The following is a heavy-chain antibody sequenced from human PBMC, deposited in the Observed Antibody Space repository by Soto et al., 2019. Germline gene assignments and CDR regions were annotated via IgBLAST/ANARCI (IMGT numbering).Heavy chain of an antibody. Sequence: GGSLRLSCTASGFTFGDYAMSWFRQAPGKGLEWVGFIRSKAYGGTTEYAASVKGRFTISRDDSKSIAYLQMNSLKTEDTAVYYCTRDIAAAGTPSNYWGQGTLVTVSS. V-gene: IGHV3-49*03. CDR3: TRDIAAAGTPSNY. J-gene: IGHJ4*02. CDR2: IRSKAYGGTT. CDR1: GFTFGDYA. D-gene: IGHD6-13*01.